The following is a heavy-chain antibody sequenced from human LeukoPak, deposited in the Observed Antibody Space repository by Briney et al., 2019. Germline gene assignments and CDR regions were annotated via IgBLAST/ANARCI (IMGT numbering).Heavy chain of an antibody. V-gene: IGHV3-23*01. CDR3: AKRGVVIRVILVGFHKQAYYFDS. Sequence: GGSLRLSCAVSGITLSNYGMSWVRHAPGKGLEWVAGISDSGGSTNYADSVKGRFTISRDNAKNTLYLQMNSLRAEDTAVYFCAKRGVVIRVILVGFHKQAYYFDSWGQGALVTVSS. CDR2: ISDSGGST. J-gene: IGHJ4*02. CDR1: GITLSNYG. D-gene: IGHD3-10*01.